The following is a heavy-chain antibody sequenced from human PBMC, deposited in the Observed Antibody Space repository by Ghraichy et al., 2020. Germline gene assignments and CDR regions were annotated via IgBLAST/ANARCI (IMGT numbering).Heavy chain of an antibody. Sequence: GESLNISCAASGFTFSSYAMSWVRQAPGKGLEWVSAISGSGGSTYYADSVKGRFTISRDNSKNTLYLQMNSLRAEDTAVYYCSADSKGLVVPAAILDYWGQGTLVTVSS. CDR2: ISGSGGST. D-gene: IGHD2-2*01. CDR1: GFTFSSYA. V-gene: IGHV3-23*01. CDR3: SADSKGLVVPAAILDY. J-gene: IGHJ4*02.